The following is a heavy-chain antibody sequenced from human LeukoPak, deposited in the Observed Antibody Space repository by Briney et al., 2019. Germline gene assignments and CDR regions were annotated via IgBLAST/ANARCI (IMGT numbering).Heavy chain of an antibody. V-gene: IGHV5-51*01. J-gene: IGHJ4*02. D-gene: IGHD2-21*02. CDR3: ARRGDSDFRIF. Sequence: EESLKISCKVSGYNFTSYWIGWVRQMPGKGLEWMGIIYPDDSDTRYSPAFQGQVTISADKSISTAYLQWRSLEASDTAIYYCARRGDSDFRIFWGQGTLVTVSS. CDR1: GYNFTSYW. CDR2: IYPDDSDT.